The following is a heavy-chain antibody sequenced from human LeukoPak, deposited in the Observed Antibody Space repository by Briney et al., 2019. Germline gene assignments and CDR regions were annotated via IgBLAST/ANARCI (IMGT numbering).Heavy chain of an antibody. CDR3: ARGYGSGSYYKRYFDY. CDR2: ISHSGST. V-gene: IGHV4-34*01. D-gene: IGHD3-10*01. Sequence: KTSETLSLTCAVYGGSFSGYYWSWIRQPPGKGLEWIGEISHSGSTNYNPSLKSRVTISVDTSKNQFSLKLSSVTAADTAVYYCARGYGSGSYYKRYFDYWGQGTLVTVSS. CDR1: GGSFSGYY. J-gene: IGHJ4*02.